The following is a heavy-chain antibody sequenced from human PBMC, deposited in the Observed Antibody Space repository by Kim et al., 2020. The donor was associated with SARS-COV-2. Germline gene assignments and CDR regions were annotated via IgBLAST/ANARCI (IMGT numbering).Heavy chain of an antibody. Sequence: SETLSLTCTVSGGSISSSSYYWGWIRQPPGKGLEWIGSIYYSGSTYYNPSLKSRVTISVDTSKNHFSLKLSSVTAADTAVYYCARHRRAGIFVGVPAPGWFDPWGQGTLVTVSS. CDR3: ARHRRAGIFVGVPAPGWFDP. V-gene: IGHV4-39*01. CDR1: GGSISSSSYY. CDR2: IYYSGST. J-gene: IGHJ5*02. D-gene: IGHD2-2*01.